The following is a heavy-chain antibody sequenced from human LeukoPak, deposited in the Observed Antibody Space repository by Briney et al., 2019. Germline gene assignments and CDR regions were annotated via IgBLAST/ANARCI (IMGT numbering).Heavy chain of an antibody. Sequence: HPGGSLRLSCAASGLTFSSYGMSWVRQAPGKGLEWVSAISGSGGSTYYADSVKGRFTISRDNSKNTLYLQMNSLRAEDTAVYYCAKEPLPPYDFWSGYWDYWGQGTLVTVSS. J-gene: IGHJ4*02. CDR3: AKEPLPPYDFWSGYWDY. D-gene: IGHD3-3*01. CDR1: GLTFSSYG. V-gene: IGHV3-23*01. CDR2: ISGSGGST.